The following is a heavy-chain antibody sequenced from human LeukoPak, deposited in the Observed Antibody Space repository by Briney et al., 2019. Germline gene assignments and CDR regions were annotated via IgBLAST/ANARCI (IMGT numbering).Heavy chain of an antibody. D-gene: IGHD1-26*01. CDR2: INHSGST. CDR3: AREWELLRAGGGDSWFDP. J-gene: IGHJ5*02. Sequence: SETLSLTCAVYGGSFSGYYWSWIRQPPGKGLEWIGEINHSGSTNYNPSLKSRVTISVDTSKNQFSLKLSSVTAADTAVYYCAREWELLRAGGGDSWFDPWGQGTLVTVSS. CDR1: GGSFSGYY. V-gene: IGHV4-34*01.